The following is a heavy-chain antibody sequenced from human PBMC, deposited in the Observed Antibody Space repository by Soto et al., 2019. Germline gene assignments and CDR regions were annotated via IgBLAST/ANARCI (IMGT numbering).Heavy chain of an antibody. Sequence: SETLSLTCTVSGGSISSSSYYWGWIRQPPGKGLEWIGSIYYSGSTYYNPSLKSRVTISVDTSKNQFSLKLSSVTAADTAVYYCARQDDYYGYFDYCGQGTLVTVSS. CDR3: ARQDDYYGYFDY. CDR1: GGSISSSSYY. CDR2: IYYSGST. V-gene: IGHV4-39*01. D-gene: IGHD3-10*01. J-gene: IGHJ4*02.